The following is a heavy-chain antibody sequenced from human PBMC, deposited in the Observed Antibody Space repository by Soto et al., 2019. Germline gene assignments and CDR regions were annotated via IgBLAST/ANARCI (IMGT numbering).Heavy chain of an antibody. CDR3: ARVPRYSSSWSFGNCLDP. D-gene: IGHD6-13*01. J-gene: IGHJ5*02. V-gene: IGHV4-34*01. CDR2: INHSGST. CDR1: GGSFSGYY. Sequence: KPAETLSLTCAVYGGSFSGYYWSWIRQPPGKGLEWIGEINHSGSTNYNPSLKSRVTISVDTSKNQFSLKLSSVTAADTAVYYCARVPRYSSSWSFGNCLDPWGEGPLVTTSS.